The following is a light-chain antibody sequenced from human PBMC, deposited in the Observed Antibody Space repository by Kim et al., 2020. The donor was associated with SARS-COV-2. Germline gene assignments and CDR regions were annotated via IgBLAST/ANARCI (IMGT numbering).Light chain of an antibody. CDR1: SGSVSTTYY. CDR2: TTN. J-gene: IGLJ3*02. V-gene: IGLV8-61*01. Sequence: QTVVTQEPSFSVSPGGTVTLTCGLTSGSVSTTYYPSWYQQTPGQPPRTLIYTTNTRSSAVPDRFSGSILGKKAALTITGAQADDESDYYCMLYMGGGIWVFGGGTQLTVL. CDR3: MLYMGGGIWV.